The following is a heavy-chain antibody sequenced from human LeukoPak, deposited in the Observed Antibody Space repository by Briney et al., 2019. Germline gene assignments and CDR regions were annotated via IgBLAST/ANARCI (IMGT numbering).Heavy chain of an antibody. D-gene: IGHD2-15*01. CDR2: ISSSSTI. Sequence: HPGGSLRLSCAASGFTFSSYSMNWVRQAPGKGLEWVSYISSSSTIYYADSVKGRFTISRDNAKNSLYLQMNSLRAEDTALYYCARVHQGGGSCYSICAVGAFDIWGQGTMVTVSS. CDR3: ARVHQGGGSCYSICAVGAFDI. J-gene: IGHJ3*02. V-gene: IGHV3-48*01. CDR1: GFTFSSYS.